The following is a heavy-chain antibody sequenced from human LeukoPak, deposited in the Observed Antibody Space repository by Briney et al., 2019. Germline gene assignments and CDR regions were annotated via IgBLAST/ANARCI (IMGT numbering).Heavy chain of an antibody. CDR3: ARSYGGHSVCDAFDI. Sequence: SETLSLTCTVSGDSISRSLYYWGWIRQPPGKGLEWIGTIYYSGSTYYNPSLKSRVTISVDTSKNRFSLKLTSVTAADTAVYYCARSYGGHSVCDAFDIWGQGTMVTVSS. CDR1: GDSISRSLYY. D-gene: IGHD4-23*01. CDR2: IYYSGST. V-gene: IGHV4-39*01. J-gene: IGHJ3*02.